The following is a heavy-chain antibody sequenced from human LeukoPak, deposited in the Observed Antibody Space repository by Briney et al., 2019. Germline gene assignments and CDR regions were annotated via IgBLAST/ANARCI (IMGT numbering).Heavy chain of an antibody. CDR3: ARSRQASGLFNS. D-gene: IGHD3-10*01. CDR2: IAASGTT. Sequence: SQTLSHTCTVSGGSISSGSYYWSWIRQPPGKGLEFIGYIAASGTTKHNPSLKSRVTLSMDTSKNQFSLKLRSVTAADTAVYFCARSRQASGLFNSWGQGTLVVVSS. CDR1: GGSISSGSYY. J-gene: IGHJ5*01. V-gene: IGHV4-61*09.